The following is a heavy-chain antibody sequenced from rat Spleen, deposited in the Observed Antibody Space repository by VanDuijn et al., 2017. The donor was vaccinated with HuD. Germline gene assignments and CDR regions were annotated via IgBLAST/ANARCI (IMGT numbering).Heavy chain of an antibody. V-gene: IGHV5-25*01. CDR1: GFTFSNYY. D-gene: IGHD1-9*01. J-gene: IGHJ2*01. Sequence: EVQLVESGGDLVQPGRSLKLSCAASGFTFSNYYMAWVRQAPTKGLEWVASISTGGGNTYYRDSVKGRFTFSRDNAKNTLYLQMDSLRSEDTATDYCARRGYYGYNPYFDYWGQGVMVTVSS. CDR3: ARRGYYGYNPYFDY. CDR2: ISTGGGNT.